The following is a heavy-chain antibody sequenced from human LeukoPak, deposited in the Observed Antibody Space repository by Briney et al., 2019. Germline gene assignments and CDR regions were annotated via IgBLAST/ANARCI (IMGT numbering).Heavy chain of an antibody. D-gene: IGHD2-2*01. CDR1: GGSISSYY. Sequence: KPSETLSLTCSVSGGSISSYYWSWIRQPPGKGLEWIGYIYYSGSTNYNPSLKSRVTISVDTSKNQFSLKLSSVTAADTAVYYCAREVPAADNWFDPWGQGTLVTVSS. CDR2: IYYSGST. V-gene: IGHV4-59*01. CDR3: AREVPAADNWFDP. J-gene: IGHJ5*02.